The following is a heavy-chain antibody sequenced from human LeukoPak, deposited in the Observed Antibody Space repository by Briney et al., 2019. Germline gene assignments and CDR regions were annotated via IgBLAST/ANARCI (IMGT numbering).Heavy chain of an antibody. Sequence: PSETLSLTCTVSGGSISSYYWSWIRQPPGKGLEWIGYTYTSGSTNYNPSLKSRVTISVDTSKNQFSLKLSSVTAADTAVYYCAGVRSTVGWRSFDYWGQGILVTVSS. D-gene: IGHD1-26*01. J-gene: IGHJ4*02. CDR3: AGVRSTVGWRSFDY. V-gene: IGHV4-4*09. CDR1: GGSISSYY. CDR2: TYTSGST.